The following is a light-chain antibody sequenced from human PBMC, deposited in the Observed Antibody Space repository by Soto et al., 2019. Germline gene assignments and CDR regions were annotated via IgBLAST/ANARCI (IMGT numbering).Light chain of an antibody. CDR3: HKDGSSSLT. CDR1: QGISTY. Sequence: DIPMTQSPSSLSASVRDRVTITCRASQGISTYLAWYHQKPGKVPKLLIYAASTLQSGVPSRFSVSGSGTHFDLTISSRQPEDVATYYCHKDGSSSLTFGRGTKVDIK. J-gene: IGKJ1*01. CDR2: AAS. V-gene: IGKV1-27*01.